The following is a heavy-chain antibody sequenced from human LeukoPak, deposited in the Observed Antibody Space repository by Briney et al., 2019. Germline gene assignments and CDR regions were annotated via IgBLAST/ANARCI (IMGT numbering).Heavy chain of an antibody. CDR2: INPNSGGT. CDR3: ARDSETTVTPGWFDP. CDR1: GYTFTGYY. Sequence: ASDKVSCKASGYTFTGYYIHWVRQAPGQGLEWMGWINPNSGGTKSAQKFQGRVTMTRDTSISTAYMELSRLGSDDTAVYYCARDSETTVTPGWFDPWGQGTLVTVSS. D-gene: IGHD4-17*01. V-gene: IGHV1-2*02. J-gene: IGHJ5*02.